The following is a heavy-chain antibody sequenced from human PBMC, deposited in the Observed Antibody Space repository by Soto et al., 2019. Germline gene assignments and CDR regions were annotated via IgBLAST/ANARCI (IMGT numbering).Heavy chain of an antibody. CDR2: INPNNGAT. V-gene: IGHV1-2*02. D-gene: IGHD1-1*01. J-gene: IGHJ5*01. Sequence: QAQLVQSGAEVKKPGASVKVSCKAPRYIFTAFFMHWVRQAPGQGLEWMGWINPNNGATHYGLSFQGGATMIRNKSVWTAHMDVSSVGYYYTADHYCAAHDPSARFDPWGQGTLIIVSS. CDR3: AAHDPSARFDP. CDR1: RYIFTAFF.